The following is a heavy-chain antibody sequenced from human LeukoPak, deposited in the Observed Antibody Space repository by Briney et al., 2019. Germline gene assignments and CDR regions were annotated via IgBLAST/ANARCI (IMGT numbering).Heavy chain of an antibody. Sequence: SETLSLTCTVSGGSISSAPYYWSWIRQRPGKGLEWMGYISHSGNTYYNPSLKSRLNISADTSRNQFSLKLRSVTAADTALYFCAREGYYYDSSGPIDYWGQGTRVTVSS. V-gene: IGHV4-31*03. J-gene: IGHJ4*02. D-gene: IGHD3-22*01. CDR3: AREGYYYDSSGPIDY. CDR1: GGSISSAPYY. CDR2: ISHSGNT.